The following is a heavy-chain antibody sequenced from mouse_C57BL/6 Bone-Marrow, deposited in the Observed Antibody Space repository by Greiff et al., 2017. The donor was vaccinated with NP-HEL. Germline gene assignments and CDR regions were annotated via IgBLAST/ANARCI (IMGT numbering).Heavy chain of an antibody. V-gene: IGHV7-1*01. CDR3: ARDGLRYAMDY. CDR2: SRNKANDYTT. D-gene: IGHD1-1*01. Sequence: EVQRVESGGGLVQSGRSLRLSCATSGFTFSDFYMEWVRQAPGKGLEWIAASRNKANDYTTEYSASVKGRFIVSRDTSQSILYRQMNALRAEDTAIYYCARDGLRYAMDYWGQGTSVTVSS. CDR1: GFTFSDFY. J-gene: IGHJ4*01.